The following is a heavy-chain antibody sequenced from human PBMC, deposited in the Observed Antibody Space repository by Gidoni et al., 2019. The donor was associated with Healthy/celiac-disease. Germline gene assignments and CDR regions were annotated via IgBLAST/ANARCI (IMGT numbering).Heavy chain of an antibody. V-gene: IGHV4-59*01. CDR3: ARDVYYGYFDY. D-gene: IGHD3-3*01. CDR1: GGSISSYY. CDR2: IYYSGST. J-gene: IGHJ4*02. Sequence: SGGSISSYYWSWIRQPPGKGLEWIGYIYYSGSTNYNPSLKSRVTISVDTSKNQFSLKLSSVTAADTAVYYCARDVYYGYFDYWGQGTLVTVSS.